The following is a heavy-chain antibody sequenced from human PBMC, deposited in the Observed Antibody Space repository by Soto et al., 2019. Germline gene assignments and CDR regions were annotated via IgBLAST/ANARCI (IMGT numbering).Heavy chain of an antibody. J-gene: IGHJ4*02. CDR3: VKVRYYESRGYWDDY. CDR2: ISYHGSNI. V-gene: IGHV3-30*18. D-gene: IGHD3-22*01. Sequence: QVQLVESGGGVVQPGRSLRLSCAASGFSFSSYGMHWVRQAPGKGLEWVAVISYHGSNIYYADSVKGRFTISRENSKKTLYLQMNSMRAEDTAVYYCVKVRYYESRGYWDDYWGQGTTVTVSS. CDR1: GFSFSSYG.